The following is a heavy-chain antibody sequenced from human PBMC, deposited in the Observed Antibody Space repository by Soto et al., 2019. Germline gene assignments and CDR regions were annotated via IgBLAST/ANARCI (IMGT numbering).Heavy chain of an antibody. CDR1: GYTLTELS. D-gene: IGHD3-16*02. V-gene: IGHV1-24*01. J-gene: IGHJ4*02. CDR3: VTTPGAFGGVIVKAYYFDC. Sequence: GASVKVSCKVSGYTLTELSMHWVRQAPGKGLEWMGGFDPEDGETIYAQKFQGRVTMTEDTSTDTAYMELSSLRSEDTAVYYCVTTPGAFGGVIVKAYYFDCWGQGTLVTVSS. CDR2: FDPEDGET.